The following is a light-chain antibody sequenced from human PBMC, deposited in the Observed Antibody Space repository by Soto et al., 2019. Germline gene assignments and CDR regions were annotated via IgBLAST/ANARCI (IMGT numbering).Light chain of an antibody. Sequence: QSALTQPASVSGSPGQSITISCTGTSSDVGAYKYVSWYQQHPGKAPKLMIYEVTNRPSGVSNRFSGSKSGNTASLTISGLQAEDEGDYYCSAYTGSGTLVVFGGGTKVTVL. CDR1: SSDVGAYKY. CDR3: SAYTGSGTLVV. J-gene: IGLJ2*01. CDR2: EVT. V-gene: IGLV2-14*01.